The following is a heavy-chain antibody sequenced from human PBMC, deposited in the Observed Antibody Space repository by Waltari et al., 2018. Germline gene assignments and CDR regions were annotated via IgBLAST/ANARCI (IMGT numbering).Heavy chain of an antibody. V-gene: IGHV4-34*01. CDR2: INHSGST. J-gene: IGHJ2*01. CDR1: GGSFSGYY. D-gene: IGHD5-12*01. Sequence: QVQLQQWGAGLLKPSATLSLTCAVYGGSFSGYYWSWIRQPPGKGLEWIGEINHSGSTNYNPSLKSRVTISVDTSKNQFSLKLSSVTAADTAVYYCARRAWLQLSWYFDLWGRGTLVTVSS. CDR3: ARRAWLQLSWYFDL.